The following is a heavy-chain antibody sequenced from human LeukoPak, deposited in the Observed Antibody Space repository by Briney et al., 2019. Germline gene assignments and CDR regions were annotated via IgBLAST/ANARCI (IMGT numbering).Heavy chain of an antibody. CDR3: ARAGGAAGDWFDP. Sequence: SETLSLTCTVSGGSISSGDYYWSWIRQPPGKGLEWIGYIYYSGSTYYNPSLKSRVTISVDTSKNQFSLKLSSVTAADTAVYYCARAGGAAGDWFDPWGQGTLVTVSS. CDR2: IYYSGST. V-gene: IGHV4-30-4*01. J-gene: IGHJ5*02. CDR1: GGSISSGDYY. D-gene: IGHD6-25*01.